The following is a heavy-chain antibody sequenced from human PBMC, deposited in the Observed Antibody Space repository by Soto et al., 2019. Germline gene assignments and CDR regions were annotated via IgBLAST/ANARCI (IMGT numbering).Heavy chain of an antibody. J-gene: IGHJ4*02. CDR1: GFSFSISP. D-gene: IGHD7-27*01. CDR2: ISYDGTNK. V-gene: IGHV3-30-3*01. Sequence: QVQLVESGGGVVQPGRSLRLSCAASGFSFSISPMHWVRQAPGKGPEWVALISYDGTNKLYADSVKGRFTISRDNSKSTLYLQVDSLRPEDAAVYYCARDPKTSGGQHWAFNYFDSWGQGTLVTVSS. CDR3: ARDPKTSGGQHWAFNYFDS.